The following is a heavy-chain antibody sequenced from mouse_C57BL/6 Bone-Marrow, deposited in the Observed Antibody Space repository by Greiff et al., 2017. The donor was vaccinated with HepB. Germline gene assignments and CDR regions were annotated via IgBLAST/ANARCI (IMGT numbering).Heavy chain of an antibody. V-gene: IGHV1-81*01. CDR2: IYPRSGNT. Sequence: QVHVKQSGAELARPGASVKLSCKASGYTFTSYGISWVKQRTGQGLEWIGEIYPRSGNTYYNEKFKGKATLTADKSSSTAYMELRSLTSEDSAVYFCARWGGNYGYYAMDYWGQGTSVTVSS. CDR1: GYTFTSYG. J-gene: IGHJ4*01. CDR3: ARWGGNYGYYAMDY. D-gene: IGHD2-1*01.